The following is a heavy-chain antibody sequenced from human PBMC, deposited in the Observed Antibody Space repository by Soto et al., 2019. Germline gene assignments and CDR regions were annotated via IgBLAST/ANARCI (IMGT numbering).Heavy chain of an antibody. D-gene: IGHD2-15*01. CDR2: VNPSGGST. CDR3: AREENCSDGICYSEYFQR. J-gene: IGHJ1*01. CDR1: GYIFTAYS. V-gene: IGHV1-46*01. Sequence: ASVKVSCKASGYIFTAYSMHWVRRAPGQGLEWMGVVNPSGGSTNYAQKFQGRITMTRDTSTSTVYMDLSSLTSEDTAVYYCAREENCSDGICYSEYFQRWGQGTQVTVSS.